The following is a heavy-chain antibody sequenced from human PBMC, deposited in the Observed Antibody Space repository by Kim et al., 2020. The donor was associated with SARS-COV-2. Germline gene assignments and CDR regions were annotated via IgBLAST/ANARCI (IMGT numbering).Heavy chain of an antibody. CDR1: GFNFGTYY. Sequence: GGSLRLSCIASGFNFGTYYMSWIRQAPGKGLEWVANIKQAGDDTYVVDSVKGRFTISRDNSKNLLFLQMDGLRADDTAISYYSRSNNWIKQGDFDFWGR. D-gene: IGHD2-21*01. J-gene: IGHJ2*01. CDR3: SRSNNWIKQGDFDF. CDR2: IKQAGDDT. V-gene: IGHV3-7*03.